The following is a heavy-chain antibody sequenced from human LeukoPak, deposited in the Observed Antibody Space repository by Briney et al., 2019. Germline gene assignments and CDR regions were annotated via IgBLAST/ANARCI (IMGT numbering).Heavy chain of an antibody. CDR2: ISSSSSYI. CDR1: GVTFSSYS. Sequence: GGSLRLSCAASGVTFSSYSMNWVRQAPGKGLEWVSSISSSSSYIYYADSVKGRFTISRDNAKNSLYLQMNSLRAEDTAVYYCAREGYCSGGSCYDAFDIWGQGTMVTVSS. D-gene: IGHD2-15*01. CDR3: AREGYCSGGSCYDAFDI. V-gene: IGHV3-21*01. J-gene: IGHJ3*02.